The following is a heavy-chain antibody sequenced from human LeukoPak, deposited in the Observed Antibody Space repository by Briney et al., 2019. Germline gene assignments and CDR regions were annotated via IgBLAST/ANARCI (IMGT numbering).Heavy chain of an antibody. CDR1: GFAFSTYR. CDR2: IRYDGTSK. J-gene: IGHJ4*02. Sequence: GGSLRLSCAVSGFAFSTYRMHWVRQAPDRGLEWVAFIRYDGTSKYYADSVKGRFTISRDNSKNTLYLEMNSLRAEDTAVYYSAKGYSSCWKVDFWGQGTLATVSS. CDR3: AKGYSSCWKVDF. V-gene: IGHV3-30*02. D-gene: IGHD6-19*01.